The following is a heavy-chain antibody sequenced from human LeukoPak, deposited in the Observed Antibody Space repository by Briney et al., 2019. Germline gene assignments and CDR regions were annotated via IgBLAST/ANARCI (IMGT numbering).Heavy chain of an antibody. CDR1: NAXISSDY. V-gene: IGHV4-59*01. J-gene: IGHJ5*02. Sequence: PSETLSLTCSVSNAXISSDYCSWFRQSSGKGLEWIGFVYHSGYTNYNPSVKSRATISIDTSKNQFTLNLRSVTAADTAVYFCTRVRVISGYWMDYDTWGQGAPVTVSS. D-gene: IGHD3-22*01. CDR2: VYHSGYT. CDR3: TRVRVISGYWMDYDT.